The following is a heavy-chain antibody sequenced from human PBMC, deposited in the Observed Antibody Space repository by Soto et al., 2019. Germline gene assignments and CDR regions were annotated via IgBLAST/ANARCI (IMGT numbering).Heavy chain of an antibody. CDR1: GGTFRTSA. Sequence: QVQLVQSGAEVKKPGSSVKVSCKASGGTFRTSAISWVRQAPGQGREWVGGIMPVFRRPKYAQNCQERVTITADEATSTAYMEPNSLRSDDTAVYYCARDKDRLQLGGNYYFSLDVWGQGPGVTVSS. J-gene: IGHJ6*02. CDR2: IMPVFRRP. V-gene: IGHV1-69*12. D-gene: IGHD4-4*01. CDR3: ARDKDRLQLGGNYYFSLDV.